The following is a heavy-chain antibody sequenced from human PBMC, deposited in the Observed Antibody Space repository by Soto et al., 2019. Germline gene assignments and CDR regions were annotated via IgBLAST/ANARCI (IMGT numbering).Heavy chain of an antibody. J-gene: IGHJ4*02. CDR3: ARQIYDSDTGPNFQYYFDS. Sequence: GESLKISCKGSGYSFAGYWITWVRRKPGKGLEWMGRIDPSDSQTYYSPSFRGHVTISVAKSITTVFLQWSSLRASDTAMYYCARQIYDSDTGPNFQYYFDSWGQGTPVTVSS. CDR2: IDPSDSQT. CDR1: GYSFAGYW. V-gene: IGHV5-10-1*01. D-gene: IGHD3-22*01.